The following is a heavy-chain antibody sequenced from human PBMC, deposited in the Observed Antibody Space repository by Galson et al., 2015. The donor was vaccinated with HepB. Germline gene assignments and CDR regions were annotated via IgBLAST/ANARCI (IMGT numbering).Heavy chain of an antibody. D-gene: IGHD3-10*01. CDR3: ASRGSSRQFDY. V-gene: IGHV4-39*01. Sequence: ETLSLTCTVSGGSISSSSYYWGWIRQPPGKGLEWIGSIYYSGSTYYNPSLKSRVTISVDTSKNQFSLKLSSVTAADTAVYYCASRGSSRQFDYWGQGTLVTVSS. CDR2: IYYSGST. CDR1: GGSISSSSYY. J-gene: IGHJ4*02.